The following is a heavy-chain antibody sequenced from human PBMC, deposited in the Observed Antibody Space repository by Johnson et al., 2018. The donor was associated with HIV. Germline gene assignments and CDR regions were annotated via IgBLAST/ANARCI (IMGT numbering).Heavy chain of an antibody. D-gene: IGHD6-25*01. Sequence: QVQLVESGGGVVQPGGSLRLSCAASGFTLSSYGMHWVLQAPGKGLEWVAFIHYDGSNKYYADSVKGRFTFSRDNSKNTVYLQMSSLRGEDTAVYYCAKGTGRAADDAFDIWGQGTMVTVSS. V-gene: IGHV3-30*02. CDR2: IHYDGSNK. CDR1: GFTLSSYG. J-gene: IGHJ3*02. CDR3: AKGTGRAADDAFDI.